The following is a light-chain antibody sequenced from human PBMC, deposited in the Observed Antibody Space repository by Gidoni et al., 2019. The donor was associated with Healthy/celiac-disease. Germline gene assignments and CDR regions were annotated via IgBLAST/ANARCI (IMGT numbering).Light chain of an antibody. CDR1: SLRSYY. Sequence: SSELTQDPAVSVALGQTVRITCQGDSLRSYYAFWYQQKPGQAPVLVIYGKNNRPSGIPDRFSGSSSGNTASLTITGAQAEDEADYYCNSRDSSGNRLVFGGGTKLTVL. V-gene: IGLV3-19*01. J-gene: IGLJ2*01. CDR2: GKN. CDR3: NSRDSSGNRLV.